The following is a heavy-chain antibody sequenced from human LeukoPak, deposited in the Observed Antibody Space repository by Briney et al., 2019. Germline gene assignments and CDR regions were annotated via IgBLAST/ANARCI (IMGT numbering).Heavy chain of an antibody. CDR3: VSSLVGGRGCPFCYMDV. V-gene: IGHV4-39*07. CDR2: IYFTGST. Sequence: PSETLSLTCTVSVGSISSSSYDWGWIRPPPGKGLGWVGSIYFTGSTYYTPSLKSRVTISEGSSKNQFSLKLSSVSAADTAVYYCVSSLVGGRGCPFCYMDVWGKGTTVTVSS. J-gene: IGHJ6*03. CDR1: VGSISSSSYD. D-gene: IGHD6-19*01.